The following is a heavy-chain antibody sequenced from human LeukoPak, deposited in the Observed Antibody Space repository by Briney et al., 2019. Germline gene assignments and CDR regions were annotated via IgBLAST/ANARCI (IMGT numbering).Heavy chain of an antibody. J-gene: IGHJ4*02. D-gene: IGHD3-22*01. V-gene: IGHV3-66*01. Sequence: GGSLRLSCAASGFTVSSNYMSWVRQAPGKGLEWVSVIYSGGSTYYADSVKGRFTISRDNSKNTLYLQMNSLRAEDTAVYYCARDRPTTLDYYDSSGYYCGYWGQGTLVTVSS. CDR1: GFTVSSNY. CDR3: ARDRPTTLDYYDSSGYYCGY. CDR2: IYSGGST.